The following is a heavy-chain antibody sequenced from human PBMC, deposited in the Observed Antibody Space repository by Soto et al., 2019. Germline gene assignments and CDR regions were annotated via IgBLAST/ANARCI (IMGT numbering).Heavy chain of an antibody. V-gene: IGHV4-30-4*01. D-gene: IGHD1-26*01. J-gene: IGHJ3*02. CDR3: ARDPIVGATIGAFDI. Sequence: QVQLQESGPGLVKPSQTLSLTCTVSGGSISSGDYYWSWIRQPPGKGLEWIGYIYYSGSTYYNPSLKSRVTISVDTSKNQFSMKLSSVTAADTAVYYCARDPIVGATIGAFDIWGQGTMVTVSS. CDR1: GGSISSGDYY. CDR2: IYYSGST.